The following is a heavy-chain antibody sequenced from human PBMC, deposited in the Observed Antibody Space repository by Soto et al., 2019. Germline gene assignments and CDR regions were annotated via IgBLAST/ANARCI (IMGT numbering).Heavy chain of an antibody. CDR1: GFTFSSYG. V-gene: IGHV3-33*01. Sequence: GGSLRLSCAASGFTFSSYGMHWVRQAPGKGLEWVAVIWYDGSNKYYADSVKGRFTISRDNSKNTLYLQMNSLRAEDTAVYYCARDHIAAAGPYDYWGQGTLVTVPQ. CDR3: ARDHIAAAGPYDY. D-gene: IGHD6-13*01. CDR2: IWYDGSNK. J-gene: IGHJ4*02.